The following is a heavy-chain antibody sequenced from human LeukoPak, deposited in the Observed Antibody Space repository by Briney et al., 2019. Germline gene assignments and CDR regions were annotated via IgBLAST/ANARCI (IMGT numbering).Heavy chain of an antibody. Sequence: GGSLRLSCAASGFTFSSYAMSWVRQAPGKGLEWVSAISGSGGSTYYADSVKGRFTISRDNSKDTLYLQMNSLRAEDTAVYYCAKSTRYCSGGSCYLLFDYWGQGTLVTVSS. CDR3: AKSTRYCSGGSCYLLFDY. CDR2: ISGSGGST. J-gene: IGHJ4*02. V-gene: IGHV3-23*01. CDR1: GFTFSSYA. D-gene: IGHD2-15*01.